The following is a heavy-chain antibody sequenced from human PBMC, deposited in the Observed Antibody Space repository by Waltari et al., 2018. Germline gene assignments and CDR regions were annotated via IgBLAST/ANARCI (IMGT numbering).Heavy chain of an antibody. V-gene: IGHV3-53*02. CDR1: GFTVSSNY. CDR2: IYSGGST. D-gene: IGHD3-10*01. J-gene: IGHJ4*02. CDR3: ARAMVRGAPLDY. Sequence: EVQLVETGGGLIQPGGSLRLSCAAYGFTVSSNYMSWVRQAPGKGLEWVSVIYSGGSTYYADSVKGRFTISRDNSKNTLYLQMNSLRAEDTAVYYCARAMVRGAPLDYWGQGTLVTVSS.